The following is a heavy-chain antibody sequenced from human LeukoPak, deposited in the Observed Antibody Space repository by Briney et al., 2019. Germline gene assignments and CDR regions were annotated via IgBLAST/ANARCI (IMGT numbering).Heavy chain of an antibody. V-gene: IGHV1-69*04. D-gene: IGHD5-18*01. Sequence: SVKVSCKASGGTFSGYAISWVRQAPGQGLEWMGRIIPIFGIANYAQKFQGRVTITADKSTSTAYMELSSLRSEDTAVYYCARGRDTAMVTSLGYFDYWGQGTLVTVSS. CDR3: ARGRDTAMVTSLGYFDY. CDR2: IIPIFGIA. J-gene: IGHJ4*02. CDR1: GGTFSGYA.